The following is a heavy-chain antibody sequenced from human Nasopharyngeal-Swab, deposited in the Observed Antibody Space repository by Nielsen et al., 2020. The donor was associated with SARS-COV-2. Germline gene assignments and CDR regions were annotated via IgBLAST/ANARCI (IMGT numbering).Heavy chain of an antibody. CDR3: ARDRRDVVVVVAAGGPDY. J-gene: IGHJ4*02. CDR1: GYTFTNYG. D-gene: IGHD2-15*01. Sequence: ASVKASCKASGYTFTNYGITWVRQAPGQGLEWMGWISTYNSNTNYRQKLQGRVTMTTDTSTSTAYMELRSLRSDDTAMYYCARDRRDVVVVVAAGGPDYWGQGTLVTVSS. V-gene: IGHV1-18*01. CDR2: ISTYNSNT.